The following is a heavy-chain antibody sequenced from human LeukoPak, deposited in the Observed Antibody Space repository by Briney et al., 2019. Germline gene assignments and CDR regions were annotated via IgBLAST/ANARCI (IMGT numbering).Heavy chain of an antibody. J-gene: IGHJ4*02. CDR1: GGSFSGYY. V-gene: IGHV4-34*01. CDR3: ARVRQYYSAPFDY. D-gene: IGHD2/OR15-2a*01. CDR2: INHSGST. Sequence: LKRSETLSLTCAVYGGSFSGYYWSWIRQPPGKGLEWIGEINHSGSTNYNPSLKSRVTISVDTSKNQFSLKLSSVTAADTAVYYCARVRQYYSAPFDYWGQGTLVTVSS.